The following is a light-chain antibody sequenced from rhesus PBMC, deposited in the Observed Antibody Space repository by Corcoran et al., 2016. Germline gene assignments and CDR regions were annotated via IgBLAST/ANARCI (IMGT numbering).Light chain of an antibody. CDR2: YAN. CDR3: QQGNSNPWT. Sequence: DIQMSQSPSSLSASVGDRVTITCRASQGISSYLNWYQQKPGKAPKLLIYYANSLESGVPSRFSGSGSGTEFTLTISSLQREDFATYYCQQGNSNPWTFGQGTKVEIK. V-gene: IGKV1-32*02. J-gene: IGKJ1*01. CDR1: QGISSY.